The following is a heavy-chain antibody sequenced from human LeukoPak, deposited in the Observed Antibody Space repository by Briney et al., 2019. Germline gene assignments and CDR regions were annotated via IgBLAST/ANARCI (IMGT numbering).Heavy chain of an antibody. D-gene: IGHD5-12*01. CDR3: VRYPSGYDRGFDY. CDR2: INQGGSEK. V-gene: IGHV3-7*04. CDR1: GFIFSSYW. J-gene: IGHJ4*02. Sequence: GGSLRLSCAASGFIFSSYWMNWVRQAPGKGLEWVANINQGGSEKNYVDSVKGRFTIPRGNAKNSLYLQMNSLRAEDTAVYYCVRYPSGYDRGFDYWGQGTLVTASS.